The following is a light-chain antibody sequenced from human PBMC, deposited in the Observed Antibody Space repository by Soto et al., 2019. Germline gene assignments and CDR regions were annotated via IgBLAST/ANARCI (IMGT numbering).Light chain of an antibody. CDR1: SGPIARNY. Sequence: NFMLTQPHSVSESPGKTITISCTRSSGPIARNYVQWYQRRPGSAPTTVIYEDDQRPYGVPDRFSGSIDSSSNSASLTISGLKTEDEADYYCQSYDEINHGGVFGGGTQLTVL. CDR3: QSYDEINHGGV. J-gene: IGLJ2*01. CDR2: EDD. V-gene: IGLV6-57*04.